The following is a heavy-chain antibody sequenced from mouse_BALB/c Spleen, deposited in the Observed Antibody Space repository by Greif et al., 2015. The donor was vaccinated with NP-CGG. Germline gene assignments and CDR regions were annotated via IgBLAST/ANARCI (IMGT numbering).Heavy chain of an antibody. CDR3: ARGLLPAWFAY. D-gene: IGHD2-3*01. Sequence: EVKVEESGPGLVKPSRSLSLTCTVTGYSITSDYAWNWIRQFPGNKLEWMGYISYGGSTSYNPSLKSRISITRDTSKNQFFLQLNSVTTEDTATYYCARGLLPAWFAYWGQGTLVTVSA. V-gene: IGHV3-2*02. CDR2: ISYGGST. CDR1: GYSITSDYA. J-gene: IGHJ3*01.